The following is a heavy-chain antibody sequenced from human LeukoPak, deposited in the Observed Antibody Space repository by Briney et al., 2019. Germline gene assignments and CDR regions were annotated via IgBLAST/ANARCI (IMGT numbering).Heavy chain of an antibody. CDR2: IYYSGST. CDR3: ARQGYSSSSWFDP. Sequence: SETLSLTCTVSGGSISYYYWSWIRQPPGKGLEWIAYIYYSGSTNYNPSLKSRVTISVDTSKNQFSLKLSPVTAADTAVYYCARQGYSSSSWFDPWGQGTLVTVSS. CDR1: GGSISYYY. J-gene: IGHJ5*02. V-gene: IGHV4-59*08. D-gene: IGHD6-6*01.